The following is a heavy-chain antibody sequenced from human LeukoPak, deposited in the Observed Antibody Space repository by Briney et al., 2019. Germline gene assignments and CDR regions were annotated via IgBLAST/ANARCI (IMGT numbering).Heavy chain of an antibody. J-gene: IGHJ6*03. Sequence: GGSLRLSCAASGFTFSSYGMHWVRQAPGKGLEWVAFIRYDGSNKYYADSVKGRFTISRDNSKNTLYLQMNSLRAEDTAVYYCAKTHCSSTSCYGPYYYYYYMDVWGKGTTVTVSS. D-gene: IGHD2-2*01. CDR1: GFTFSSYG. V-gene: IGHV3-30*02. CDR3: AKTHCSSTSCYGPYYYYYYMDV. CDR2: IRYDGSNK.